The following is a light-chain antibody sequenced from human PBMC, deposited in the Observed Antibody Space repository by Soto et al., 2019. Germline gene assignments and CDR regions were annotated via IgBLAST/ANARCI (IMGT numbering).Light chain of an antibody. V-gene: IGKV3-20*01. CDR2: GAS. Sequence: EIVLTQSPGTLSLSPGERATLSCRASQSVASSHLAWYQQKPGQAPRLLIYGASSRATGIADRFSGSGSGTDFTLTISGLEPEDFAVYYCQQYGNLLWTFGQGTQVDIK. CDR1: QSVASSH. CDR3: QQYGNLLWT. J-gene: IGKJ1*01.